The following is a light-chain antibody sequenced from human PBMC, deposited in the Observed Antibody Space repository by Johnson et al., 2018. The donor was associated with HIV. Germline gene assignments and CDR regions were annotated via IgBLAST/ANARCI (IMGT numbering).Light chain of an antibody. CDR1: SSNIGSNT. CDR3: AAWDDSLNGFYV. V-gene: IGLV1-44*01. CDR2: RNN. Sequence: QSVLTQPPSASGTPGQRVTISCSGSSSNIGSNTVNWYQQLPGTAPKLLIYRNNQRPSGVPDRFSGSKSGTSASLAIIGLQAEDEADYYCAAWDDSLNGFYVFGTGTKVTVL. J-gene: IGLJ1*01.